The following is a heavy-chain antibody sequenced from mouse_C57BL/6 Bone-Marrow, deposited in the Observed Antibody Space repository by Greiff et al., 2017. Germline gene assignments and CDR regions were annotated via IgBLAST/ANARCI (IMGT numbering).Heavy chain of an antibody. V-gene: IGHV1-54*01. Sequence: QVQLKESGAELVRPGTSVKVSCKASGYAFPNYLIEWVKQRPGQGLEWIGVINPGSGGTNYNEKFKGKATLTADKSSSTAYMQLSSLTSEDSAVYFCASHSSGTGFAYWGQGTLVTVSA. CDR1: GYAFPNYL. CDR3: ASHSSGTGFAY. J-gene: IGHJ3*01. CDR2: INPGSGGT. D-gene: IGHD3-2*02.